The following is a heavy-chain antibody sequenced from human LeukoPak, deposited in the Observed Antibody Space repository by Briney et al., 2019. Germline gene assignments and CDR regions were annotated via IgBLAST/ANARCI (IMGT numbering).Heavy chain of an antibody. V-gene: IGHV4-34*01. CDR1: GGSFSGYY. J-gene: IGHJ6*03. CDR3: ARGIAARHYYYYYMDV. Sequence: MPSETLSLTCAVYGGSFSGYYWSWIRQPPGKGRECIGEINHSGSTNYNPSLKSRVTISVDTSKNQFSLKLSSVTAADTAVYYCARGIAARHYYYYYMDVWGKGTTVTVSS. CDR2: INHSGST. D-gene: IGHD6-6*01.